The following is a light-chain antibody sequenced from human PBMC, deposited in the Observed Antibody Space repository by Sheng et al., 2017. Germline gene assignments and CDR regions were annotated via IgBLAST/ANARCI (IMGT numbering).Light chain of an antibody. CDR2: AAS. V-gene: IGKV1-39*01. Sequence: DIQMTQSPSSLSASVGDRVTITCRASQSIDTYLNWYQQTPGKAPKLLIYAASNLQSGVPSRFSGSGSGSTFTLTISSLQSEDFAVYFCQQSYRIPYTFGPGDRSW. CDR1: QSIDTY. J-gene: IGKJ2*01. CDR3: QQSYRIPYT.